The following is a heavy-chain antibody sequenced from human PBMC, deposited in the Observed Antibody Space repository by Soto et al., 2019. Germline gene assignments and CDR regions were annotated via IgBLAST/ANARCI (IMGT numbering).Heavy chain of an antibody. V-gene: IGHV3-7*01. CDR3: ARENYGDFDY. CDR2: IKQDGSEK. D-gene: IGHD4-17*01. J-gene: IGHJ4*02. CDR1: GFTFDTYW. Sequence: GGSLRLSCAASGFTFDTYWMSWVRQAPGKGLEWVANIKQDGSEKNYVDSVKGRFTISRDNAKNSLYLQMNSLRAEDTAMYYCARENYGDFDYWGPGTLVTVSS.